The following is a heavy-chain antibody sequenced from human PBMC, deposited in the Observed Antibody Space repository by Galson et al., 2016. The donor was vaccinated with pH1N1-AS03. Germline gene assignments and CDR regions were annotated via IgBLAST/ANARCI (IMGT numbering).Heavy chain of an antibody. J-gene: IGHJ4*02. D-gene: IGHD6-13*01. V-gene: IGHV3-23*01. Sequence: SLRLSCAASGFTFSTYAMGWVRQAPGKGLEWVSALGGSGSSTFYADSVKGRFTVSRDNSKNTLYLQMNSLRAEDTALYNCARDLRGSSRPFDYWGQGTLVTVSS. CDR3: ARDLRGSSRPFDY. CDR2: LGGSGSST. CDR1: GFTFSTYA.